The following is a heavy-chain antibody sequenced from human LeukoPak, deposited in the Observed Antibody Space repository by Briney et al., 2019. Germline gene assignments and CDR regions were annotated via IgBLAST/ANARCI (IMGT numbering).Heavy chain of an antibody. J-gene: IGHJ5*02. Sequence: ASVKLSCKASGYTFTGYDMHWIRQAPGQGPEWMGWISRNSGVTKYAQRVQDRGTMTRDTAPTTVYMEVSGLRYDDKAVYYCATQDTTGWNFSWGQGTLVTVSS. D-gene: IGHD6-19*01. V-gene: IGHV1-2*02. CDR2: ISRNSGVT. CDR3: ATQDTTGWNFS. CDR1: GYTFTGYD.